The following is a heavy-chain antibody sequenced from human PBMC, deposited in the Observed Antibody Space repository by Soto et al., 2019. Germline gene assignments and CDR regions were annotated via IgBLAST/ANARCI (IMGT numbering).Heavy chain of an antibody. CDR1: GFTFTSSA. CDR2: IVVGSGNT. CDR3: AASSGRYPHYYFDY. V-gene: IGHV1-58*01. D-gene: IGHD6-19*01. J-gene: IGHJ4*02. Sequence: SVKVSCKASGFTFTSSAVQWVLQAGGQRLEWIGWIVVGSGNTNYAQKFQERVTITRDMSTSTAYMELSSLRSEDTAVYYCAASSGRYPHYYFDYWGQGTLVTVSS.